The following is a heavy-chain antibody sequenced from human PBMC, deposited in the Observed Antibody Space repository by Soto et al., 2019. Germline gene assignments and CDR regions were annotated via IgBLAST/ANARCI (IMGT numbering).Heavy chain of an antibody. J-gene: IGHJ4*02. CDR2: IRGSGGST. D-gene: IGHD5-18*01. V-gene: IGHV3-23*01. Sequence: PGGSLRLSCAASGLTFTNYVMSWVRQAPGKGLEWVSGIRGSGGSTYYADSVKGRFTISRDNSKNTLYLQMNSLRAEDTAIYYCAKARDGYTYGSFDYWGQGTLVTVSS. CDR3: AKARDGYTYGSFDY. CDR1: GLTFTNYV.